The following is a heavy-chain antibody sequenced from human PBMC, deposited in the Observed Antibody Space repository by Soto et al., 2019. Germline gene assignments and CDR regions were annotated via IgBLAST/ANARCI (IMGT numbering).Heavy chain of an antibody. Sequence: PSETLSLTCTVSVGSISNYYWTWIRHPPGKKLEWIGYIYYSGSTNYNPSLKSRVTISVDRSKNQFSLKLSSVTAADTAVYYCAGSGYYHNSGMDVWGQGTTVTVSS. CDR1: VGSISNYY. D-gene: IGHD3-22*01. CDR2: IYYSGST. V-gene: IGHV4-59*12. CDR3: AGSGYYHNSGMDV. J-gene: IGHJ6*02.